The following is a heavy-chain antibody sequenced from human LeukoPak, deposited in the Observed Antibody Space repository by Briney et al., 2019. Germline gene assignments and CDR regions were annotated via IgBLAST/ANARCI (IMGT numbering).Heavy chain of an antibody. CDR1: GGSISSYY. CDR2: IYYSGST. D-gene: IGHD5-18*01. J-gene: IGHJ6*03. Sequence: SETLSLTCTVSGGSISSYYWSWIRQPPGKGLEWIGYIYYSGSTNYNPSLKSRVTISVDTSKNPFSLKLSSVTAADTAVYYCARQMDTAMVTGHYYYYMDVWGKGTTVTVS. CDR3: ARQMDTAMVTGHYYYYMDV. V-gene: IGHV4-59*08.